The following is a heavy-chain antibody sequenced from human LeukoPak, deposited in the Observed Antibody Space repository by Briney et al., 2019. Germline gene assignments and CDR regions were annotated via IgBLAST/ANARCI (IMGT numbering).Heavy chain of an antibody. CDR1: GYTFSGYY. J-gene: IGHJ4*02. CDR2: INPNSGGT. CDR3: ARPYSSSWYAVLDY. D-gene: IGHD6-13*01. Sequence: GASVKVSCKASGYTFSGYYMHWVRQAPGQGLEWMGWINPNSGGTNYAQKFQGRVTMTRDTSISTAYMELSRLRSDDTAVYYCARPYSSSWYAVLDYWGQGTLVTVSS. V-gene: IGHV1-2*02.